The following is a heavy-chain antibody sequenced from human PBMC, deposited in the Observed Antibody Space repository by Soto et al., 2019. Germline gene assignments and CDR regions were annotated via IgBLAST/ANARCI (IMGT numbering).Heavy chain of an antibody. D-gene: IGHD4-17*01. CDR1: GFSLSTSGVA. V-gene: IGHV2-5*02. J-gene: IGHJ5*02. Sequence: QITLKESGPTLVKPTQTLTLTCTFSGFSLSTSGVAVGWIRQPPGKALEWLALTYWDDDKRYRPSLKSRLTIAKDTSKNQVVLTTTNMHPVDTATYYGAHSPLGEYVRPNWFDPWGQGTLVTVSS. CDR2: TYWDDDK. CDR3: AHSPLGEYVRPNWFDP.